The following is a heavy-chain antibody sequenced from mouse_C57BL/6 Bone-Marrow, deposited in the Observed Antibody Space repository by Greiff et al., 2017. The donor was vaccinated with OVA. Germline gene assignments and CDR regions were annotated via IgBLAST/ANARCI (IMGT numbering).Heavy chain of an antibody. J-gene: IGHJ3*01. CDR3: ARGQLRLRFAY. V-gene: IGHV1-54*01. CDR1: GYAFTNYL. Sequence: VQLQESGAELVRPGTSMKVSCKASGYAFTNYLIEWVKQRPGQGLEWIGVINPGSGGTNYNEKFKGKATLTADKSSSTAYMQLSSLTSEDSAVYFCARGQLRLRFAYWGQGTLVTVSA. CDR2: INPGSGGT. D-gene: IGHD3-2*02.